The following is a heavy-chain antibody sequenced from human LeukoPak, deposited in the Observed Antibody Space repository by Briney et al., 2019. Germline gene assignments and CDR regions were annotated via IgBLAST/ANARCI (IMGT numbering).Heavy chain of an antibody. D-gene: IGHD2-15*01. J-gene: IGHJ6*02. CDR1: GGTFSSYA. V-gene: IGHV1-69*13. CDR3: ARGPCSGGSCYAQITASYYYYYGMDV. Sequence: SVKFSCKASGGTFSSYAISWVRQAPGQGLEWMGGLIPIFGTANYAQKFQGRVTITADESTSTAYMELSSLRSEDTAVYYCARGPCSGGSCYAQITASYYYYYGMDVWGQGTTVTVSS. CDR2: LIPIFGTA.